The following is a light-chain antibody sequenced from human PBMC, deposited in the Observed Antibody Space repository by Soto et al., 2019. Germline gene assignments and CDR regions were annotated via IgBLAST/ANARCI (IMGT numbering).Light chain of an antibody. CDR3: QSYDSSLSGYV. CDR1: SSNIGPTYD. Sequence: QSVLTQPPSVSGAPGQRVTISCTGSSSNIGPTYDVHWYQQLPGTAPKLLIYANTNRPSGVPDRFSGSKSGTSASLAITGLQAEDEVDYFCQSYDSSLSGYVFGTGTKLTVL. J-gene: IGLJ1*01. CDR2: ANT. V-gene: IGLV1-40*01.